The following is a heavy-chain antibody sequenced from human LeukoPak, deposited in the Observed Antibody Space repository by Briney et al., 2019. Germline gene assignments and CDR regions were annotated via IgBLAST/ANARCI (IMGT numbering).Heavy chain of an antibody. Sequence: GGSLRLSCAASGFTFSNFWMSWVRQAPGKGLEWVANIKQDGSEKYYVDSVKGRFTISRDNAKNSLYLQMNSLRAEDTAVYYCARRFFDYWGQGTLVTVSS. V-gene: IGHV3-7*01. CDR1: GFTFSNFW. CDR3: ARRFFDY. CDR2: IKQDGSEK. J-gene: IGHJ4*02.